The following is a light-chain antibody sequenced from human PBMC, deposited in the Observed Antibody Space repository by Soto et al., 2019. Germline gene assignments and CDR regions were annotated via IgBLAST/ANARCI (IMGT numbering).Light chain of an antibody. V-gene: IGKV1-39*01. CDR3: QQSGDTPPWT. J-gene: IGKJ1*01. Sequence: DIQMTQSPSSLSASVGDRVTITCRASRNISIFLNWYQQRPGKAPKLLIYAASSFLSGVPSRFSGSGSGTEFTLTISSLQPEDFASYYCQQSGDTPPWTFGQGTKVEIK. CDR1: RNISIF. CDR2: AAS.